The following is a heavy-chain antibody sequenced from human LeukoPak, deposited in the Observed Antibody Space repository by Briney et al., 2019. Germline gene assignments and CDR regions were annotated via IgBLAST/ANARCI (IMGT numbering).Heavy chain of an antibody. Sequence: GGSLRLSCAASGFTFSSYSMNCVRQAPGKGLEWVSSISSSSSYIYYADSVKGRFTISRDNAKNSLYLQMNSLRAEDTAVYYCARDIVVEYYFDYWGQGTLVTVSS. CDR3: ARDIVVEYYFDY. J-gene: IGHJ4*02. CDR2: ISSSSSYI. CDR1: GFTFSSYS. D-gene: IGHD2-15*01. V-gene: IGHV3-21*01.